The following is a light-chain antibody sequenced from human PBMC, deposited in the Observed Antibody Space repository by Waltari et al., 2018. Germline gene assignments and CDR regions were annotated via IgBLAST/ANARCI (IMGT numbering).Light chain of an antibody. V-gene: IGLV2-23*01. CDR1: SSNIGRSNL. CDR3: CSYGGPSIYV. CDR2: ESI. Sequence: QSALTQPASVSGSPGRSITIPCTGTSSNIGRSNLVPWYQQHPGKAPKLMIYESIKRPSGISNRFSGSKSGNTASLTISGLQDEDEADYYCCSYGGPSIYVFGNVTRVTVL. J-gene: IGLJ1*01.